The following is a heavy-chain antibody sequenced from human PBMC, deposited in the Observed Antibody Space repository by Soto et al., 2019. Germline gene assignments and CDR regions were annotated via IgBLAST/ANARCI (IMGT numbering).Heavy chain of an antibody. V-gene: IGHV1-18*04. J-gene: IGHJ5*02. CDR1: GYTFTNYG. D-gene: IGHD6-19*01. Sequence: ASVKVSCKASGYTFTNYGLTWVRQAPGQGLEWMGWISAYNGNTNYAQKLQGRVTMTTDTSTSTAYMELRSLRSDDTAVYYCARIKVAGLNNCLDPCGQGTMVTVYS. CDR3: ARIKVAGLNNCLDP. CDR2: ISAYNGNT.